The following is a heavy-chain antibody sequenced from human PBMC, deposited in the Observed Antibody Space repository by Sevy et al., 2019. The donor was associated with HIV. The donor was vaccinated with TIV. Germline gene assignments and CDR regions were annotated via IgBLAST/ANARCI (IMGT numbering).Heavy chain of an antibody. J-gene: IGHJ4*02. D-gene: IGHD3-10*01. V-gene: IGHV3-7*01. CDR3: ARVGIFEGSESHFRFIDY. CDR2: INQDGSKK. Sequence: GGSLRLSCAASGFTFSTYWMTWVRQAPGKGLEWVANINQDGSKKNNVDSMKGGFTISRDNAKNSLYVHMNSLRAEDTAVYYCARVGIFEGSESHFRFIDYWGQGILVTVSS. CDR1: GFTFSTYW.